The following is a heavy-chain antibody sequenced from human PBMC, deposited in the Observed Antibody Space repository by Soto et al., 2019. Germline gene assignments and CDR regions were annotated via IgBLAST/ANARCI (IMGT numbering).Heavy chain of an antibody. V-gene: IGHV3-13*01. CDR2: IGTAGDT. CDR1: GFTFSGFD. J-gene: IGHJ4*02. Sequence: GGSLRLSCEASGFTFSGFDMHWVRQPTGKGLEWVSSIGTAGDTYYAVSVKGRFTISRDSAKNSLSLQMNSLRAGDMAVYFCAKSQEIGTHFFDSWGQGTQVTVSS. D-gene: IGHD6-13*01. CDR3: AKSQEIGTHFFDS.